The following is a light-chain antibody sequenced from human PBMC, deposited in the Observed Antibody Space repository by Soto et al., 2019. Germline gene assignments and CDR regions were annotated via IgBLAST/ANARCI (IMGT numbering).Light chain of an antibody. CDR3: QQYNNWPLT. CDR1: QSVRSN. Sequence: IVMTQSPGTLFVSPGERATLSCRASQSVRSNLAWYQQKPGQSPRLLIYGASSRATGIPDRFSGSWSGTAGTITISSLQSEDCEVYDGQQYNNWPLTFGGGTKVDTK. CDR2: GAS. J-gene: IGKJ4*01. V-gene: IGKV3D-15*01.